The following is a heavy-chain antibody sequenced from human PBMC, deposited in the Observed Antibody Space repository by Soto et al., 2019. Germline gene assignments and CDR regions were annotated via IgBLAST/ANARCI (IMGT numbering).Heavy chain of an antibody. Sequence: GASVKVSCKASGYTFTDYFIHWVRQAPGQGFEWMGWVNPKSRGTNYAQKFQGRVTMTRDTSNSTAYMELRGLKSDDTAVYYCARVITHYYYYGMDVWGQGTTVTVSS. J-gene: IGHJ6*02. CDR2: VNPKSRGT. V-gene: IGHV1-2*02. CDR3: ARVITHYYYYGMDV. CDR1: GYTFTDYF.